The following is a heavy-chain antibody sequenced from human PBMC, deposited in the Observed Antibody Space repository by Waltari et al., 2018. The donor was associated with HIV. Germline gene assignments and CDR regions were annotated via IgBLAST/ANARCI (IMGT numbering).Heavy chain of an antibody. V-gene: IGHV4-34*02. CDR2: VDHSRIT. J-gene: IGHJ5*02. CDR1: GCSPSGYY. CDR3: ARGHRGAVSKRRSVMQTAFRLDP. Sequence: QVQLQHWPAGLSRPPEPPSTTSSLDGCSPSGYYWTWLRQSPKKGLEWIGEVDHSRITRYNPSLRSRVIISSDTSKQQFSLKLTSLTAADTAVYLCARGHRGAVSKRRSVMQTAFRLDPWSQGDLITVSS. D-gene: IGHD2-21*02.